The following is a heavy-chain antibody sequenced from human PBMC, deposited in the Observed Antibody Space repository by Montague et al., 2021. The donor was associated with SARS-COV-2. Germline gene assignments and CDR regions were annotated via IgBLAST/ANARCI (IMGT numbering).Heavy chain of an antibody. J-gene: IGHJ6*02. CDR3: ARVRYYGSGTSLGMDV. Sequence: SETLFLTCTVSGASISSRSYYWGWIRQPPGKGLEWIGFKYYSGSTYYNPTLKSRVTISVDTSKNQFSLKLSSVTAADTAVYYCARVRYYGSGTSLGMDVWGQGTTVTVSS. D-gene: IGHD3-10*01. CDR1: GASISSRSYY. V-gene: IGHV4-39*07. CDR2: KYYSGST.